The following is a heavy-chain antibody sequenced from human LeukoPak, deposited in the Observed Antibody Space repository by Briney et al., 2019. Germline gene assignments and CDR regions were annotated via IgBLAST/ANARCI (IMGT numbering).Heavy chain of an antibody. CDR3: AKATHYFDY. V-gene: IGHV3-23*01. CDR2: ISGSGDST. CDR1: GFTFSTFA. J-gene: IGHJ4*02. Sequence: GSLRLSCAASGFTFSTFALSWVRQAPGKGLEWVSHISGSGDSTYYADSVKGRFTISRDNSKNTLFLQMDSLRAEDTAVYYCAKATHYFDYWGQGTLVTVSS.